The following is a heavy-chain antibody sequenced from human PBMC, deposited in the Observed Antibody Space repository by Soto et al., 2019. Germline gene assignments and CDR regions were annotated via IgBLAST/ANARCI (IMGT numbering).Heavy chain of an antibody. D-gene: IGHD2-2*02. CDR3: ARGHGGVVVASAAIPTPLDY. J-gene: IGHJ4*02. V-gene: IGHV1-69*04. Sequence: SVKVSCKTSGGTFNTYPFSWVRQAPGQGLEWMGTIIPILNLATYAQEFQGRVTITADKSTSTAYMELSSLESEDTDIYYCARGHGGVVVASAAIPTPLDYWGQGTLVTVSS. CDR1: GGTFNTYP. CDR2: IIPILNLA.